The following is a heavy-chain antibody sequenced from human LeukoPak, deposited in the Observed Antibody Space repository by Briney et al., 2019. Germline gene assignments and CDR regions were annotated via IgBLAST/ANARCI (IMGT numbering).Heavy chain of an antibody. CDR1: GGSFSGYY. CDR3: ARGYCSGGSCYLFDY. CDR2: INHSEST. J-gene: IGHJ4*02. Sequence: SETLSLTCAVYGGSFSGYYWSWIRQPPGKGLEWIGEINHSESTNYNPSLKSRVTISVDTSKNQFSLKLSSVTAADTAVYYCARGYCSGGSCYLFDYWGQGTLVTVSS. V-gene: IGHV4-34*01. D-gene: IGHD2-15*01.